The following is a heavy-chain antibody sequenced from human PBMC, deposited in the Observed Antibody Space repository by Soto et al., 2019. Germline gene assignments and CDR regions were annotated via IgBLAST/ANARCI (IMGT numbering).Heavy chain of an antibody. V-gene: IGHV1-69*12. J-gene: IGHJ6*02. CDR2: IIPIFGTA. CDR3: ARNDPLYDSSGYDPERVYYYYGMDV. CDR1: GGTFSSYA. D-gene: IGHD3-22*01. Sequence: QVQLVQSGAEVKKPGSSVKVSCKASGGTFSSYAISWVRQAPGQGLEWMGGIIPIFGTANYAQKFQGRVTITAAHSTSTDYMKRRSLRSEDTAVYSCARNDPLYDSSGYDPERVYYYYGMDVWGQGTTVTVSS.